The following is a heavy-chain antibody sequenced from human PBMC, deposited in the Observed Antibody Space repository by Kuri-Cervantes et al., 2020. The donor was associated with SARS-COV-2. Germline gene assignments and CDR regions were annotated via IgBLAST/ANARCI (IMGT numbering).Heavy chain of an antibody. CDR2: INHSGST. CDR1: GGSFSGYY. J-gene: IGHJ4*02. V-gene: IGHV4-34*01. CDR3: AAKGCHNQKRTSCYNDY. D-gene: IGHD2-2*01. Sequence: SETLSLTCAVYGGSFSGYYWSWIRQPPGKGLEWIGEINHSGSTNYNPSLMSRVTISVDTSKNQFSLKLSSVTAADTAVYYCAAKGCHNQKRTSCYNDYWGQGTLVTVSS.